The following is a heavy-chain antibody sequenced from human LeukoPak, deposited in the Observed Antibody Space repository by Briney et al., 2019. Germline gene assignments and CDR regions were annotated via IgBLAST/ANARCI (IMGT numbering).Heavy chain of an antibody. CDR1: GYTFTGYY. V-gene: IGHV1-2*02. CDR2: INPNSGVT. J-gene: IGHJ4*02. Sequence: GASVKVSCKASGYTFTGYYMHWVRQAPGQGLEWMGWINPNSGVTNYAQKFQGRVTMTRDTSISTVYMKLSRLRSDDTAVYYCARQGALVKGIDYWGQGTLVTVSS. CDR3: ARQGALVKGIDY. D-gene: IGHD6-13*01.